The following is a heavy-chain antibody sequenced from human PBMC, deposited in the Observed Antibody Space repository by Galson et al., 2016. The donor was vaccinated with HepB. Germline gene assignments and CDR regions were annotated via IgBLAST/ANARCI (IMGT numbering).Heavy chain of an antibody. D-gene: IGHD6-13*01. CDR1: GGSISSGSYY. CDR3: ARDAYSSSWALPTGMDV. V-gene: IGHV4-61*02. J-gene: IGHJ6*04. Sequence: TLSLTCTVSGGSISSGSYYWSWIRQPAGKGLEWIGRIYTSGSTDYNPSLKSRVIISVDTSKNQFSLKVSSVTAADTAMYYCARDAYSSSWALPTGMDVWGKGTTVTVSS. CDR2: IYTSGST.